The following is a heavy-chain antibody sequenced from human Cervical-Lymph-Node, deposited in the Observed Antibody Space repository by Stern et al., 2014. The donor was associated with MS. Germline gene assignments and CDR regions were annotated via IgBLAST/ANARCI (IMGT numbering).Heavy chain of an antibody. CDR3: AREGGNTAEYFQH. Sequence: VQLVESGGGVVQPGRSLRLSCAASGFTFSSSGMHWVRQAPGKGLAGLAIIWYDGSNRYYADSVKGRFTISRDNSKNTLYLQMNSLRAEDTAVYYCAREGGNTAEYFQHWGQGTLVTVSS. J-gene: IGHJ1*01. CDR2: IWYDGSNR. CDR1: GFTFSSSG. V-gene: IGHV3-33*01. D-gene: IGHD4-23*01.